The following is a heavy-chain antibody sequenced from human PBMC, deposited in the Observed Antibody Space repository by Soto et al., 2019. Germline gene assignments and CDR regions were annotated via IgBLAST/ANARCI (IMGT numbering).Heavy chain of an antibody. J-gene: IGHJ5*02. CDR1: GGSMSSYY. CDR2: VYSSGGT. CDR3: ARGQRFSDWFDP. D-gene: IGHD3-3*01. V-gene: IGHV4-4*07. Sequence: SETLSLTCTVSGGSMSSYYWTWIRQPAGKGLEWIGRVYSSGGTHYNPSLKSRVTISLDTSKNQFSLRLLSVTDADTAVYYCARGQRFSDWFDPWGQGTLVTV.